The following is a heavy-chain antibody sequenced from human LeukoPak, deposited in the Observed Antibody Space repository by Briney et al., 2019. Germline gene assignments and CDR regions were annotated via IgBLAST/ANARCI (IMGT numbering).Heavy chain of an antibody. D-gene: IGHD3-10*01. CDR3: ARDETSFYGSGTYHRSGLMDV. CDR1: GGSISSFY. Sequence: PSETLSLTCTVSGGSISSFYWSWIRQPAGKGLEWIGRVYNSESNIYNPFLKSRVTMSVGTSKNQFSLKLTSVTAADTAVYYCARDETSFYGSGTYHRSGLMDVWGKGTTVTISS. J-gene: IGHJ6*04. CDR2: VYNSESN. V-gene: IGHV4-4*07.